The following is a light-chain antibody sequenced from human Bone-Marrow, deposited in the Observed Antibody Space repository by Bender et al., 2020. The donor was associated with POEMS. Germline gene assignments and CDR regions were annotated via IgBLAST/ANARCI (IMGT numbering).Light chain of an antibody. CDR3: CSYAGSSTLV. Sequence: QSALTQPASVSGSPGQSITISCTGTRSDDGNSILVSWYQQHPGQAPKLMIYEGTKRPSGVSDRFSGSQFGGTASLTISGLQLEDEADYYCCSYAGSSTLVFGGGTKLTVL. CDR1: RSDDGNSIL. CDR2: EGT. V-gene: IGLV2-23*01. J-gene: IGLJ3*02.